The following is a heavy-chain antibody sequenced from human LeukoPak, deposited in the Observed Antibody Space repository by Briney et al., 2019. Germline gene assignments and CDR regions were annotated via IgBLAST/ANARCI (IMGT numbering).Heavy chain of an antibody. J-gene: IGHJ4*02. D-gene: IGHD3-22*01. CDR2: IYTSGTT. Sequence: SETLSLTCTVSGGSISSYYWSWIRQPAGKGLEWIGRIYTSGTTNYNPSLKSRITMSVDTSRNQFSLKMRSVTAADTAVYYCARANYDGSDYWGQGTLVTVSS. CDR1: GGSISSYY. V-gene: IGHV4-4*07. CDR3: ARANYDGSDY.